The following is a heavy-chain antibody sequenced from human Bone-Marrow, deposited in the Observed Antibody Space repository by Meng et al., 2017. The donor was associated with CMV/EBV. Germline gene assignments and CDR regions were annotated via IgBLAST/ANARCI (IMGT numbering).Heavy chain of an antibody. CDR1: GYTFTDYR. J-gene: IGHJ6*02. D-gene: IGHD1-26*01. Sequence: ASVKVSCKASGYTFTDYRMHWVRQAPGQGLEWVGWISPNNGATNYAQNFQGRVTMTRDTSISTVYMELSSLRSEDTAVYYCARVYSSVGDYYYYGMDVWGQGTTVTVSS. CDR3: ARVYSSVGDYYYYGMDV. V-gene: IGHV1-2*02. CDR2: ISPNNGAT.